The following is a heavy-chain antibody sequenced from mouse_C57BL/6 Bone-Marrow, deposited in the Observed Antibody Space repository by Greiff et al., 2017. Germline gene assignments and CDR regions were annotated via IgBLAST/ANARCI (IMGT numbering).Heavy chain of an antibody. CDR2: IYPGSGTT. CDR1: GYTFTDYY. D-gene: IGHD2-1*01. Sequence: QVQLQQPGAELVRPGASVKLSCKASGYTFTDYYINWVKQRPGQGLEWIARIYPGSGTTYYNEKFKGKATLTAEKSSSTAYMQLISLTSEGSAVYFCAKSTHMYYFDYWGQGTTLTVSS. J-gene: IGHJ2*01. CDR3: AKSTHMYYFDY. V-gene: IGHV1-76*01.